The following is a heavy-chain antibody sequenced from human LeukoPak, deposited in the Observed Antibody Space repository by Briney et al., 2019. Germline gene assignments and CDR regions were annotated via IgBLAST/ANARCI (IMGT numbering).Heavy chain of an antibody. J-gene: IGHJ4*02. CDR3: AREGMNYGSGSYFDY. CDR1: GFTFSSSG. V-gene: IGHV3-30*02. CDR2: IRYDGSNK. Sequence: GGSLRLLCAPAGFTFSSSGMRWARQAPGKGLEWVAFIRYDGSNKYYADSVKGRFTISRDNSKNTLYLQMNSLRAEDTAVYYCAREGMNYGSGSYFDYWGQGTLVTVSS. D-gene: IGHD3-10*01.